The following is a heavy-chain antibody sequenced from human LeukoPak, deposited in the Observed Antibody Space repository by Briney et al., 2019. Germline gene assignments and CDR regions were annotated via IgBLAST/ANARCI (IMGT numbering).Heavy chain of an antibody. CDR1: GGSFSGYY. Sequence: SETLSLTCAVYGGSFSGYYWSWVRQPPGKGLEWIGEINDSGRTNYDTSLKSRVTISVDTSKNQFSLKLSSVTAADTAVYYCARRLWDTSGWYFDYWGQGRLVAVSS. V-gene: IGHV4-34*01. D-gene: IGHD6-19*01. J-gene: IGHJ4*02. CDR3: ARRLWDTSGWYFDY. CDR2: INDSGRT.